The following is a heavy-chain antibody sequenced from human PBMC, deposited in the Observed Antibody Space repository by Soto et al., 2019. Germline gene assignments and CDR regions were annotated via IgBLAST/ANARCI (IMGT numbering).Heavy chain of an antibody. CDR3: ERDPANWNGPGAFDI. D-gene: IGHD1-20*01. CDR1: GFTFSSYS. J-gene: IGHJ3*02. CDR2: ISSSSSTI. V-gene: IGHV3-48*01. Sequence: GGSLRLSCAASGFTFSSYSMNWVRQAPGKGLEWVSYISSSSSTIYYADSVKGRFTISRDNAKNSLYLQMNSLRAEDTAVYYCERDPANWNGPGAFDIWRQGTMVTVSS.